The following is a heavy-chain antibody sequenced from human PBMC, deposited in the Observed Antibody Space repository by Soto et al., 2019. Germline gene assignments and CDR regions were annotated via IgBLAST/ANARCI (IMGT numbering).Heavy chain of an antibody. CDR2: IDPSDSYA. J-gene: IGHJ5*02. CDR1: GYSLASYW. D-gene: IGHD3-22*01. V-gene: IGHV5-10-1*01. Sequence: PGESLKISCKGSGYSLASYWISWLRQMPAKGLEWMGRIDPSDSYANYSPSFQGHVTFSADKSISTAYLQWSSLRASDTAMYYCARHKAFYYDSSGAWGQGTMVTVSS. CDR3: ARHKAFYYDSSGA.